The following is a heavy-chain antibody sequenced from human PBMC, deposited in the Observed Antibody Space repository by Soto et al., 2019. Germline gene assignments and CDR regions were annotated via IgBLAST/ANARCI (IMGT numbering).Heavy chain of an antibody. CDR1: GFTFSTYA. CDR3: ARGYYYDGTGLKGPFDL. J-gene: IGHJ2*01. Sequence: GVSLRLSCAASGFTFSTYALHWVRQAPGKGLEWVAVISYDGNNKYYADSVKGRFTISRDDPKNTKYLQMNSLRPEDTALYYCARGYYYDGTGLKGPFDLWGRGTQVTVSS. CDR2: ISYDGNNK. V-gene: IGHV3-30-3*01. D-gene: IGHD3-22*01.